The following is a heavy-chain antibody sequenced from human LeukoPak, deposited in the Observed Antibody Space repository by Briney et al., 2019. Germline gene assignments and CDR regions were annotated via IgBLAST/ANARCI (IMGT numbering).Heavy chain of an antibody. CDR3: AKRPPSLPFDY. V-gene: IGHV3-23*01. J-gene: IGHJ4*02. CDR1: GFTFSSYA. D-gene: IGHD2-2*01. CDR2: ISGSGGST. Sequence: GGGLRLSCAASGFTFSSYAMSWVRQAPGKGLEWVSAISGSGGSTYNADSVKGRFTISRDNSKNSLYLQMSSLRADDTAVYYCAKRPPSLPFDYWGQGTLVPVSS.